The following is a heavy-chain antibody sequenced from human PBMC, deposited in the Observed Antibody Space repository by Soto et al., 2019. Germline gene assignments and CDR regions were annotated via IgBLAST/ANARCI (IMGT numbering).Heavy chain of an antibody. CDR2: IIPIFGTA. CDR1: GGTFSSYA. V-gene: IGHV1-69*13. CDR3: ARESAGGKQVLDV. J-gene: IGHJ6*02. D-gene: IGHD3-16*01. Sequence: GASVKVSCKASGGTFSSYAISWVRQAPGRGLEWMGGIIPIFGTANYAQKFQGRVTITADESTSTAYMELSSLRSEDTAVYYCARESAGGKQVLDVWGQGTTVTVSS.